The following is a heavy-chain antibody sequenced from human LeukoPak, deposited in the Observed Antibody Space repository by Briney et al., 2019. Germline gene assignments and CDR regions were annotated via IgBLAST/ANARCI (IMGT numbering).Heavy chain of an antibody. J-gene: IGHJ6*03. CDR3: ARAGGTFYFYYYMDV. CDR2: IYYSGST. CDR1: GGSISSSSYY. V-gene: IGHV4-39*07. Sequence: SETLSLTCTVSGGSISSSSYYWGWIRQPPGKGLEWIGSIYYSGSTYYNPSLKSRVTISVDTSKNQFSLKLSSVTVADTAVYYCARAGGTFYFYYYMDVWGKGTTVTVSS.